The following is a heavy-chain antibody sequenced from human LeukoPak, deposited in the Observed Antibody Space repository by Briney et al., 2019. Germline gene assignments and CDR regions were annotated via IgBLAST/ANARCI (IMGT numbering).Heavy chain of an antibody. J-gene: IGHJ5*02. CDR3: AGDIGYCSSTSCYGWFDP. V-gene: IGHV3-66*01. Sequence: GGSLRLSCTASGFTVSSNYMSWVRQAPGKGLEWVSVIYSGGSTYYADSVKGRFTISRDNTKNTLYLQMNSLRAEDTAVYYCAGDIGYCSSTSCYGWFDPWGQGTLVTVSS. CDR1: GFTVSSNY. CDR2: IYSGGST. D-gene: IGHD2-2*01.